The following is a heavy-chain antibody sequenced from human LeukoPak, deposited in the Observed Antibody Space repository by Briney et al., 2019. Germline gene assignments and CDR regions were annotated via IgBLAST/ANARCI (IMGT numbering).Heavy chain of an antibody. CDR1: GFTFSSYA. CDR3: ARDLAAAGTSYYYYGMDV. D-gene: IGHD6-13*01. Sequence: PGRSLRLSCAASGFTFSSYAMHWVRQAPGKGLEWVAVISYDGSNKYYADSVKGRFTISRDNSKNTLYLQMNSLRAEDTAVYYCARDLAAAGTSYYYYGMDVCGQGTTVTVSS. CDR2: ISYDGSNK. V-gene: IGHV3-30-3*01. J-gene: IGHJ6*02.